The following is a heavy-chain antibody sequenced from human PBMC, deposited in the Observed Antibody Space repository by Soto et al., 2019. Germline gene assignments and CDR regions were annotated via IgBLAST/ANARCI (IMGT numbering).Heavy chain of an antibody. V-gene: IGHV3-74*01. D-gene: IGHD3-16*01. CDR1: GFTFRSYW. Sequence: GGSLRLSCAASGFTFRSYWMHWVRQAPGEGLVWVSRIKTDGSSTSYADSVKGRFTISRDNAKNTMYLQMNSLRAEDTAVYYCARVGVGHYEFDYWGQGTLVTVSS. CDR2: IKTDGSST. J-gene: IGHJ4*02. CDR3: ARVGVGHYEFDY.